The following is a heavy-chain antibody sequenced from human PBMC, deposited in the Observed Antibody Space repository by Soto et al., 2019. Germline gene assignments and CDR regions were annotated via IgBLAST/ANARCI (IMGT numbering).Heavy chain of an antibody. CDR2: ISYDGVNK. Sequence: QVQLVESGGGVVQPGRSLRLSCAASGFTFSTYGRHWVRQAPGKGLEWVAVISYDGVNKYYADSVKGRFTISRDNSKKTLYLQMNSLRAEDTAVYYCAKSVYNWNDGFFDYWGQGTLVTVSS. D-gene: IGHD1-1*01. CDR3: AKSVYNWNDGFFDY. J-gene: IGHJ4*02. CDR1: GFTFSTYG. V-gene: IGHV3-30*18.